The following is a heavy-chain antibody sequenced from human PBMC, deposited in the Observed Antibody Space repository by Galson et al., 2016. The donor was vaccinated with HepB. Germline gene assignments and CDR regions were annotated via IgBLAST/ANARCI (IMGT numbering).Heavy chain of an antibody. Sequence: SLRLSCAASGFTFSNYWMHWVRQAPGKGLVWVSRINDDGTNTNYADSVKGRFTITRDNAKNTLYLQMNSLRADDTAVYYCARWSSGLSWGQGTTVTVSS. J-gene: IGHJ6*02. D-gene: IGHD6-19*01. CDR3: ARWSSGLS. V-gene: IGHV3-74*01. CDR2: INDDGTNT. CDR1: GFTFSNYW.